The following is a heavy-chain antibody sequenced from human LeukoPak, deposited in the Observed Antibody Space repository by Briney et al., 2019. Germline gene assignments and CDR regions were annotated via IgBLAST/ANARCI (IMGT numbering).Heavy chain of an antibody. J-gene: IGHJ4*02. CDR2: ISGSGDTI. V-gene: IGHV3-11*04. D-gene: IGHD2-8*01. CDR1: KFIFSDYY. CDR3: ARGGTDILLEPPAIPFDY. Sequence: GGSLRLSCAASKFIFSDYYMSWIRQAPGKGLEWVSHISGSGDTIYYADSVKGRFTITRDNAKNSLYLQMNSLRADDTAVYYCARGGTDILLEPPAIPFDYWGQGALVTVSS.